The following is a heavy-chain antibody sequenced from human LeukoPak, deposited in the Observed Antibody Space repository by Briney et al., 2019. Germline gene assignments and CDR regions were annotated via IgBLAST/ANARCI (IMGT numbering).Heavy chain of an antibody. J-gene: IGHJ5*02. Sequence: ASVKVSCKVSGYTLTELSMHWVRQAPGKGLEWMGGFDPEDGETIYAQKFQGRVTMTEDTSTDTAYMELSSLRSEDTAVYYCATGTRSTIWGPVAATGWFDPWGQGTLVTVSS. D-gene: IGHD6-19*01. V-gene: IGHV1-24*01. CDR3: ATGTRSTIWGPVAATGWFDP. CDR2: FDPEDGET. CDR1: GYTLTELS.